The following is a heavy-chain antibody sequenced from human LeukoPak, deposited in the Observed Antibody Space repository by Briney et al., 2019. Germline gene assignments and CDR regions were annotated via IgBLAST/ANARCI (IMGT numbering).Heavy chain of an antibody. J-gene: IGHJ5*02. CDR3: ARWEYSYGANWFDP. V-gene: IGHV1-18*01. CDR1: GYTFTSYG. Sequence: ASVKVSCKASGYTFTSYGISWVRQAPGQGLEWMGWISAYNGNTNYAQKLQGRVTMTTDTSTSTAYMELRSLRSDDTAVYYCARWEYSYGANWFDPWGQGTLLTVSS. CDR2: ISAYNGNT. D-gene: IGHD5-18*01.